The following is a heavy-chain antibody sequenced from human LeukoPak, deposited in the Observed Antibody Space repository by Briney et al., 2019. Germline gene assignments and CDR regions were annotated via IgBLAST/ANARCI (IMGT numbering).Heavy chain of an antibody. Sequence: ASVKVSCKASGYTFTGYYMHWVRQAPGQGLEWMGWINPNSGGTNYAQKFQGRVTMTRDTSISTAYMELSRLRSDDTAVYYCARVEPGYGDYGFYFDYWGQGTLVTVSS. CDR1: GYTFTGYY. J-gene: IGHJ4*02. CDR3: ARVEPGYGDYGFYFDY. CDR2: INPNSGGT. D-gene: IGHD4-17*01. V-gene: IGHV1-2*02.